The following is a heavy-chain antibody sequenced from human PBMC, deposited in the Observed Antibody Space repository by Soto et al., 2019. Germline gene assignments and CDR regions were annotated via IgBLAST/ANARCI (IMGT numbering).Heavy chain of an antibody. J-gene: IGHJ4*02. V-gene: IGHV4-31*03. Sequence: SEPLSLTCTVSGGSISSGGYYWSWIRQHTAKGPEWIGYIYYSGSTYYNPSLKSRVTISVDTSKNQFSLKLSSVTAADTAVYYCARVGSSGYLPPSGFDYWGQGTLVTVSS. CDR3: ARVGSSGYLPPSGFDY. CDR2: IYYSGST. CDR1: GGSISSGGYY. D-gene: IGHD3-22*01.